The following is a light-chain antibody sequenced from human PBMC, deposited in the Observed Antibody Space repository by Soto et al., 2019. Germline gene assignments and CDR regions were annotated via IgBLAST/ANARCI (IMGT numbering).Light chain of an antibody. Sequence: DVVMTQSPLSLPVTLGQPVSISCRSSQSLVYSDGNTYLNWFQQRPGQSPRRLIYKVSNRDSEVRERFSGSGSGFDFTQTSSRVEAEDVGVYYCKQGTHWPPITFGQGTRLEIK. CDR3: KQGTHWPPIT. J-gene: IGKJ5*01. CDR1: QSLVYSDGNTY. V-gene: IGKV2-30*01. CDR2: KVS.